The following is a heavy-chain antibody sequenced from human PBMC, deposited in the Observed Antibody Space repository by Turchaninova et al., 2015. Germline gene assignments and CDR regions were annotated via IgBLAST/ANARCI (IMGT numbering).Heavy chain of an antibody. CDR1: GGSSSSSSYS. J-gene: IGHJ4*02. CDR3: ARYDFWSGRYFDY. Sequence: QLHLQESVPGLVQPSETLSLTCTVSGGSSSSSSYSWGWVRQPPGKGVGWIGSIYYSGSTYYNPSLKSRVTISVDTSKNQFSLKLSSVTAADTAVYYCARYDFWSGRYFDYWGQGTLVTVSS. V-gene: IGHV4-39*01. CDR2: IYYSGST. D-gene: IGHD3-3*01.